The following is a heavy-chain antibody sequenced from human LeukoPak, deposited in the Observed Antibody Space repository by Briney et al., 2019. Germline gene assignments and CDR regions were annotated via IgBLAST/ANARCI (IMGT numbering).Heavy chain of an antibody. V-gene: IGHV3-7*01. J-gene: IGHJ6*03. CDR1: EFLLHLFW. D-gene: IGHD2-8*01. Sequence: GLCQSLPRVVCEFLLHLFWILGVSQPPTRAREGVDNINQAGSKKLHIDFVKGGFNNYRDNAKNPLYLQMNSLRAEDTAVYYCARDNHEGMVYVDYYYYYMDVWGIGTTVTVSS. CDR2: INQAGSKK. CDR3: ARDNHEGMVYVDYYYYYMDV.